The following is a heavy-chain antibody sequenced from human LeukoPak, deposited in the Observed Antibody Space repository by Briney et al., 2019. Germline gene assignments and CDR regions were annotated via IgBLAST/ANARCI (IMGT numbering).Heavy chain of an antibody. CDR1: GGSFSGYY. Sequence: PSETLSLTCAVYGGSFSGYYWSWIRQPPGKGLEWIGEINHSGSTNYNPSLKSRVTISVDTSKNQSSLKLSSVTAADTAVYYCAIAHYDFWSGYYSPFDYWGQGTLVTVSS. D-gene: IGHD3-3*01. CDR2: INHSGST. CDR3: AIAHYDFWSGYYSPFDY. V-gene: IGHV4-34*01. J-gene: IGHJ4*02.